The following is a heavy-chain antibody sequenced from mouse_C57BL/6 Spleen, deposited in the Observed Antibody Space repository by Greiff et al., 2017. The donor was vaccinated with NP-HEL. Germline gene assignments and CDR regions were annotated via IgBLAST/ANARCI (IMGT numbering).Heavy chain of an antibody. CDR1: GYTFTDYN. CDR3: ARGGYGSSYRWYFDV. V-gene: IGHV1-22*01. Sequence: EVQLQQSGPELVKPGASVKMSCKASGYTFTDYNMHWVKQSHGKSLEWIGYINPNNGGTSYNQKFKGKATLTVNKSSSTAYMELRSLTSEDSAVYYCARGGYGSSYRWYFDVWGTGTTVTVSS. D-gene: IGHD1-1*01. CDR2: INPNNGGT. J-gene: IGHJ1*03.